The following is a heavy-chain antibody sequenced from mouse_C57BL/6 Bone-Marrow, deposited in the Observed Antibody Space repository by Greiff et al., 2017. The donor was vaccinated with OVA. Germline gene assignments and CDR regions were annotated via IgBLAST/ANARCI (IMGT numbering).Heavy chain of an antibody. V-gene: IGHV7-1*01. J-gene: IGHJ1*03. CDR3: ARDPYYGSSHWYIDV. CDR2: RSNKANDYTT. Sequence: EVKVVESGGGLVQSGRSLRLSCATSGFTFSDFYMEWVRQAPGKGLEWIAARSNKANDYTTEYSASVKGRFIVSRDTSQSILYLQMKALRAEDTAIYYCARDPYYGSSHWYIDVWGTGTTVTVSS. CDR1: GFTFSDFY. D-gene: IGHD1-1*01.